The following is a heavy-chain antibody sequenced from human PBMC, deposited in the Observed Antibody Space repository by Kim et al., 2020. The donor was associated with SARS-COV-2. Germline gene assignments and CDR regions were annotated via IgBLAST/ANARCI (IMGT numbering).Heavy chain of an antibody. D-gene: IGHD6-6*01. CDR1: GYSFSSYD. Sequence: ASVKVSCKASGYSFSSYDINWVRQAPGQGLEWMGWMNPTTGNTGYAQNFQGRLSMTRNFSINTAYMELTTLRSEDTAVYYCARSPVSSILFRDPWGQGTLVTVSS. V-gene: IGHV1-8*01. CDR3: ARSPVSSILFRDP. J-gene: IGHJ5*02. CDR2: MNPTTGNT.